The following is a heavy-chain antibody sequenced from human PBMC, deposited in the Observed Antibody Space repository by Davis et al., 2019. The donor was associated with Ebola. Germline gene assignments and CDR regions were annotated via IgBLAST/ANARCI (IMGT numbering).Heavy chain of an antibody. CDR3: ARDLPGGDWYFDL. Sequence: GESLKISCAASGFTFSTYAMSWVRQAPGKGLEWVSAISGSGGSTYYADSVKGRFTISRDNSKNTLYLQMNSLRAEDTAVYYCARDLPGGDWYFDLWGRGTLVTVSS. V-gene: IGHV3-23*01. D-gene: IGHD1-14*01. CDR2: ISGSGGST. J-gene: IGHJ2*01. CDR1: GFTFSTYA.